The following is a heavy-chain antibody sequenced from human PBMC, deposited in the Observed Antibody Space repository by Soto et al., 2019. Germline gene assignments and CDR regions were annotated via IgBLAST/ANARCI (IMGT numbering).Heavy chain of an antibody. V-gene: IGHV1-24*01. CDR2: FDPEDGET. CDR3: ATRVAEVGATPLPFDY. D-gene: IGHD1-26*01. CDR1: GYTLTELS. Sequence: VQLVQSGAEVKKPGASVKVSCKVSGYTLTELSMHWVRQAPGKGLEWMGGFDPEDGETIYAQKFQGRVTMTEDTSTDTAYMELSSLRSEDTAVYYCATRVAEVGATPLPFDYWGQGTLVTVSS. J-gene: IGHJ4*02.